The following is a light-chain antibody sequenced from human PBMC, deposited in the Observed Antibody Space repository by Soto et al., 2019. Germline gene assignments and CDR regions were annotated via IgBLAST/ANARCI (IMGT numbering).Light chain of an antibody. CDR1: QSVSSD. CDR2: GAF. J-gene: IGKJ1*01. CDR3: QQYNNWPRT. Sequence: EILMTQSPVTLSVSVGERATISCRASQSVSSDLAWYQQKPGKAPSLLIYGAFTRATGIPARFSGTGSGTEFTLTISSLQSEDFALYYCQQYNNWPRTFGQGTKVDIK. V-gene: IGKV3-15*01.